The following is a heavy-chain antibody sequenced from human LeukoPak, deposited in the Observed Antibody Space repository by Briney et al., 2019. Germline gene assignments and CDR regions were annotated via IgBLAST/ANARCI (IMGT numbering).Heavy chain of an antibody. CDR3: ARELWFANAPGSWLDP. Sequence: PSETLSLTCAVQGGSLSDYHWSWIRQPPGKGLEWIGEINHGGSTNYNPSLKSRVSTSVDTSKNQFSLKLSSVTAADTAVYYCARELWFANAPGSWLDPWGQGTLVTVSS. CDR2: INHGGST. CDR1: GGSLSDYH. V-gene: IGHV4-34*01. J-gene: IGHJ5*02. D-gene: IGHD3-10*01.